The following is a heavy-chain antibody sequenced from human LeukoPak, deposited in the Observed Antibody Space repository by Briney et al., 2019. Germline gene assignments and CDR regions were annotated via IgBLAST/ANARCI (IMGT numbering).Heavy chain of an antibody. Sequence: GRSLRLSCAASGFTFSSYAMHWVRQAPGKGLEWVANIKQDGSKKYYVDSVKGRFTISRDNAKNSLYLQMNSLRAEDTGVYYCARDRLSGEYEDYWGQGTVVTVSS. V-gene: IGHV3-7*01. CDR1: GFTFSSYA. J-gene: IGHJ4*02. CDR2: IKQDGSKK. D-gene: IGHD4-17*01. CDR3: ARDRLSGEYEDY.